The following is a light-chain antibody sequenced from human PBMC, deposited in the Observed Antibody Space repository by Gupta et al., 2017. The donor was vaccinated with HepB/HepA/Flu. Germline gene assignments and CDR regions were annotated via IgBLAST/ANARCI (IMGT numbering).Light chain of an antibody. CDR3: QQVHILYT. CDR2: DAS. CDR1: EDIRKY. Sequence: DIQMTQSPSSLPASVGDRVTISCQASEDIRKYLNWYQQKPGKPPRLLIFDASDLQNAVPSRFSGSGSGTDFTFTISSLQPEDAATYYWQQVHILYTFGQGTKVELK. J-gene: IGKJ2*01. V-gene: IGKV1-33*01.